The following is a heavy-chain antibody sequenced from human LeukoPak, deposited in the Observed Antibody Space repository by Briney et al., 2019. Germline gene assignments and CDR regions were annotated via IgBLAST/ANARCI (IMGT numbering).Heavy chain of an antibody. CDR2: IKLDGSES. CDR1: GFIFSSYW. Sequence: GGSWRLLCESSGFIFSSYWRIGVRQAPGKGLEGGASIKLDGSESRYVDSVKGRFTISRDNDKKSLYLHMNSLRAEDTGVYYCARLVGWGRFDHWGQGTLLTVSS. CDR3: ARLVGWGRFDH. V-gene: IGHV3-7*01. J-gene: IGHJ5*02. D-gene: IGHD6-6*01.